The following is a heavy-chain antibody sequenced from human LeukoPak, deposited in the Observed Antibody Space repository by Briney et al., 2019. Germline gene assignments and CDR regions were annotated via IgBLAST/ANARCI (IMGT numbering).Heavy chain of an antibody. V-gene: IGHV1-8*03. D-gene: IGHD6-19*01. Sequence: ASVKVSCKPSGYTFTSYDINGVRQATGQGLEWMGWTNPNRGYTGYAQKFQGRVTITRNTSIRTVYMELSSLRSEDTAVYYCARVAGSIDNWGQGTLVTVSS. CDR3: ARVAGSIDN. CDR1: GYTFTSYD. J-gene: IGHJ4*02. CDR2: TNPNRGYT.